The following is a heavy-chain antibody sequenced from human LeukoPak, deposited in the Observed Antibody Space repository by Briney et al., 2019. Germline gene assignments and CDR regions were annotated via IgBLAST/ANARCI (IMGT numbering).Heavy chain of an antibody. V-gene: IGHV1-2*04. CDR1: GYTFTGYY. CDR3: ARGIAIAAAGIGYYGMDV. Sequence: ASVKVSCKASGYTFTGYYMYWVRQAPGQGLEWMGWINPNSGGTNYAQKFQGWVTMTRDTSISTAYMELSRLRSDDTAVYYCARGIAIAAAGIGYYGMDVWGQGTTVTVSS. D-gene: IGHD6-13*01. CDR2: INPNSGGT. J-gene: IGHJ6*02.